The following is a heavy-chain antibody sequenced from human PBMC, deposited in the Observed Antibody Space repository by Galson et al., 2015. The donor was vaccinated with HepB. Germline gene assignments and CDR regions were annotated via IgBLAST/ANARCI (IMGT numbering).Heavy chain of an antibody. CDR2: IKQDGSEK. J-gene: IGHJ4*02. V-gene: IGHV3-7*03. Sequence: SLRLSCAASGFTFSSYWMSWVRQAPGKGLEWVANIKQDGSEKYYVDSVKGRFTISRDNAKNSLYLQMNSLRAEDTAVYYCARGEYYDFWSGLFDYWGQGTLVTVTS. D-gene: IGHD3-3*01. CDR1: GFTFSSYW. CDR3: ARGEYYDFWSGLFDY.